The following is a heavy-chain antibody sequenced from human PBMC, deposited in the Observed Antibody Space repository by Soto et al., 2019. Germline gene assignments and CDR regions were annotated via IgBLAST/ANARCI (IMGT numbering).Heavy chain of an antibody. Sequence: QVQLVESGGGVVQPGRSLRLSCAASGFTFSNYGVHWVRQAPGSGLEWVALISYDGNYQYYADAVKGRFTISRDNSKNTLYLEMTSLRSEDTAVYYCAKDRRVRDGLDVCGQGTTVTVSS. CDR3: AKDRRVRDGLDV. J-gene: IGHJ6*02. D-gene: IGHD3-10*01. CDR1: GFTFSNYG. CDR2: ISYDGNYQ. V-gene: IGHV3-30*18.